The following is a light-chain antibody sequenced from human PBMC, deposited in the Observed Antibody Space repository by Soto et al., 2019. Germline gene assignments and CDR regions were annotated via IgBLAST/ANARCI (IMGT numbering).Light chain of an antibody. CDR2: AAS. V-gene: IGKV1-39*01. CDR1: QSISSY. J-gene: IGKJ1*01. CDR3: QQSYSTLTWT. Sequence: DIPMTQSPSSLSASVGDRVTITCRASQSISSYLNWYQQKPGKAPKLLIYAASSLQSGVPSRFSGSGSGTDFTLTISSLQPDDFATYYCQQSYSTLTWTFGQGTKVEIK.